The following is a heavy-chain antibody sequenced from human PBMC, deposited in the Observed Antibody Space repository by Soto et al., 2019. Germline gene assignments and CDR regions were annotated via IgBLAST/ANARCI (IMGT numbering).Heavy chain of an antibody. CDR3: ARAGSYGLNYYYGMDV. Sequence: SETLSLTCTVSGGSISSYYWSWIRQPAGKGLEWIGRIYTSGSINYNPSLKSRVTMSVDMSKNQFSLKLNSVTAADTAVYYCARAGSYGLNYYYGMDVWGQGTTVT. CDR2: IYTSGSI. D-gene: IGHD3-16*01. CDR1: GGSISSYY. J-gene: IGHJ6*02. V-gene: IGHV4-4*07.